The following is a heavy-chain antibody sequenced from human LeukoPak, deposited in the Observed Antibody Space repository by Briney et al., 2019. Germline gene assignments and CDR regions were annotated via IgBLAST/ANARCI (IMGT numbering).Heavy chain of an antibody. D-gene: IGHD2-15*01. J-gene: IGHJ4*02. Sequence: SETLSLTCTVSGDSISSGDYYWSWARQHPGKGLEWIEYINYSGTTYYNPSLTSRVTISVDTSKNQFSLKLSSVTAADTAVYYCARTYCRGGTCYSWDYWGQGTLVTVSS. CDR2: INYSGTT. CDR1: GDSISSGDYY. V-gene: IGHV4-31*03. CDR3: ARTYCRGGTCYSWDY.